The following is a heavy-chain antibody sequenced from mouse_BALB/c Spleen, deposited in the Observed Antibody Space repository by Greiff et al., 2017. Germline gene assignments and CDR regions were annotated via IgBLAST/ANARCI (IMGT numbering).Heavy chain of an antibody. CDR3: ARDKYPGNYELFAY. J-gene: IGHJ3*01. CDR2: INPNNGGT. Sequence: EVQLQQSGPELVKPGASVKIPCKASGYTFTDYNMDWVKQSHGKSLEWIGDINPNNGGTIYNQKFKGKATLTVDKSSSTAYMELRSLTSEDTAVYYCARDKYPGNYELFAYWGQGTLVTVSA. V-gene: IGHV1-18*01. CDR1: GYTFTDYN. D-gene: IGHD2-1*01.